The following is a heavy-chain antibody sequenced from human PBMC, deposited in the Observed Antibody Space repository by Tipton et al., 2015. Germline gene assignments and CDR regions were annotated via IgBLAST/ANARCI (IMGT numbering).Heavy chain of an antibody. CDR3: AKDALLGDFPGSFAI. CDR2: VYHSGST. Sequence: TLSLTCDVSGASISSSNWWSWVRQSPGKGLEWIGEVYHSGSTNYNPSLESRVTISVDNSKNQFSLELTSMTAADTAVYYCAKDALLGDFPGSFAIWGRGTAVTVSS. V-gene: IGHV4-4*02. D-gene: IGHD1-26*01. CDR1: GASISSSNW. J-gene: IGHJ3*02.